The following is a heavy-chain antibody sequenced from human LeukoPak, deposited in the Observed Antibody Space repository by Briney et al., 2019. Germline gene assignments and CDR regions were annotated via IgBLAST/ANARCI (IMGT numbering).Heavy chain of an antibody. CDR2: TYYRSEWNN. Sequence: SQTLSLTCVISEDSVSSNSATWNWIRQSPSRGLEWLGRTYYRSEWNNDYADSVKSRIAINPETSKNQFSLNLRSVTPEDTAVYYCAREQSWTTGFDIRGQGTVVTVSS. V-gene: IGHV6-1*01. CDR1: EDSVSSNSAT. D-gene: IGHD2-8*02. CDR3: AREQSWTTGFDI. J-gene: IGHJ3*02.